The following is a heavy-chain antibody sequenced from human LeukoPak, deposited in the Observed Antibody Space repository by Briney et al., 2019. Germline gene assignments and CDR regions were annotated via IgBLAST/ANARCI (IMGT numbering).Heavy chain of an antibody. J-gene: IGHJ4*02. Sequence: GRSLRLSCAASGFTVSSNYMSWVRQAPGKGLEWVSAIYSGGSTYHTDSVKGRFTISRYNSKNTLYLQMNSLRAEDTAVYYCARATNWNYDCWGQGTLVTVSS. V-gene: IGHV3-66*01. CDR1: GFTVSSNY. D-gene: IGHD1-7*01. CDR3: ARATNWNYDC. CDR2: IYSGGST.